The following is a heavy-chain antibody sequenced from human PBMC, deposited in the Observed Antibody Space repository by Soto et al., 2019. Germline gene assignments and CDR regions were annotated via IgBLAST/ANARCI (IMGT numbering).Heavy chain of an antibody. CDR1: GFTSSSYS. CDR3: AKDLTRSSSWYGGLDC. Sequence: LRLSCAASGFTSSSYSMNLFRQAPGKGLEWVSYISSSSSTIYYADSVKGRFTISRDNSKNTLHLQMNSLKPEDAAVYYCAKDLTRSSSWYGGLDCWGQGTLVTVSS. V-gene: IGHV3-48*01. D-gene: IGHD6-13*01. CDR2: ISSSSSTI. J-gene: IGHJ4*02.